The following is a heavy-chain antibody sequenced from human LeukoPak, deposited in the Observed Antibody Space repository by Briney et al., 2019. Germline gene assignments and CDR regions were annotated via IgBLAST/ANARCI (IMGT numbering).Heavy chain of an antibody. D-gene: IGHD3-22*01. CDR1: GGSISSSSYY. CDR2: IYYSGST. V-gene: IGHV4-39*07. J-gene: IGHJ5*02. CDR3: ARGGEAYYYDSSWFDP. Sequence: PSETLSLTCTVSGGSISSSSYYWGWIRQPPGKGLEWIGSIYYSGSTYYNPSLKSRVTISVDTSKNQFSLKLSSVTAADTAVYYCARGGEAYYYDSSWFDPWGQGTLVTVSP.